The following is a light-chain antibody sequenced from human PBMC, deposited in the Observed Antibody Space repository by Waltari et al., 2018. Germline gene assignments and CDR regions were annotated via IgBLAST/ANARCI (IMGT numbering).Light chain of an antibody. CDR2: AAS. J-gene: IGKJ1*01. CDR3: QQGHSVPPT. V-gene: IGKV1-12*01. Sequence: QMTQPPASVFASVGDRAAITCRATQDIRSSLVWYQQKPGQGPNPLSHAASNLQSGVPSRFSGSGSGTDFTLTISSLQPEDFATYYCQQGHSVPPTFGQGTRVEIK. CDR1: QDIRSS.